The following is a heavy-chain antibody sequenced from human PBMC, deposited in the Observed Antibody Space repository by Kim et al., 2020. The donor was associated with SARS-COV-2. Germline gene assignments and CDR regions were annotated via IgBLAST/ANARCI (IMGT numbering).Heavy chain of an antibody. D-gene: IGHD3-10*01. CDR1: GGSFSGYY. Sequence: SETLSLTCAVYGGSFSGYYWSWIRQPPGKGLEWIGEINHSGSTNYNPSLKSRVTISVDTSKNQFSLKLSSVTAADTAVYYCARALRLLWFGGNWFDPWGQGTLVTVSS. CDR2: INHSGST. CDR3: ARALRLLWFGGNWFDP. V-gene: IGHV4-34*01. J-gene: IGHJ5*02.